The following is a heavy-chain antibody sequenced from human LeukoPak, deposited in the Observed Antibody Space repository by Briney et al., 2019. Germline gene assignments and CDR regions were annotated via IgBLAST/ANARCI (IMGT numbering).Heavy chain of an antibody. CDR1: GGSISSGDYY. CDR2: IYYSGST. Sequence: SETLSLTCTVSGGSISSGDYYWSWIRQPPGKGLEWIGYIYYSGSTYYNPSLKSRVTISVDTSKNQFSLKLSSVTAADTAVYYCAREEDGYNFAWFDPWGQGTLVTVSS. D-gene: IGHD5-24*01. V-gene: IGHV4-30-4*08. J-gene: IGHJ5*02. CDR3: AREEDGYNFAWFDP.